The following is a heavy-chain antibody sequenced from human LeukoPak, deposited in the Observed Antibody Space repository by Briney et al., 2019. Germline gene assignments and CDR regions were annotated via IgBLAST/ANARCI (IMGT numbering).Heavy chain of an antibody. V-gene: IGHV3-72*01. D-gene: IGHD6-6*01. CDR2: IRNKAYSYST. J-gene: IGHJ4*02. CDR1: GFTFSEHY. Sequence: PGGSLRLSCAGSGFTFSEHYMDWVRQAPGKGLEWVGRIRNKAYSYSTEYAASVKGRFTISRDDSKDSLYLQMNSLKIEDTALYYCARVRGGSSWDLDYWGQGTLVTVPS. CDR3: ARVRGGSSWDLDY.